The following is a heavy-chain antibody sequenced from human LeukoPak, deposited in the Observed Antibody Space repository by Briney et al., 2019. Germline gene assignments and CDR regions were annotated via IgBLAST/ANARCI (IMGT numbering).Heavy chain of an antibody. CDR2: FDPEHGET. CDR3: ASPAQFQTPLYGRDYYYYYMDV. Sequence: ASVKVSCKVSGNTLTELSMHWVRQVPGKGLEWMGGFDPEHGETIYAQKFQGRVTMTEDTSTDTAYMELSTLKSEDTAVYYCASPAQFQTPLYGRDYYYYYMDVWGKGTTVTVSS. V-gene: IGHV1-24*01. D-gene: IGHD2-2*01. J-gene: IGHJ6*03. CDR1: GNTLTELS.